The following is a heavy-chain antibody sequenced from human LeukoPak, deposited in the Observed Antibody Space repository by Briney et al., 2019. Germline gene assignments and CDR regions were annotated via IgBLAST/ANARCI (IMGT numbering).Heavy chain of an antibody. CDR3: AREDSEWEPT. J-gene: IGHJ4*02. Sequence: SETLSLTCTVSGYSISSGYYWGWIRQPPGKGLEWIGSIYHSGSTYYNPSLKSRVTISVDTSKNQFSLKLSSVTAADAAVYYCAREDSEWEPTWGQGTLVTVSS. CDR2: IYHSGST. CDR1: GYSISSGYY. V-gene: IGHV4-38-2*02. D-gene: IGHD1-26*01.